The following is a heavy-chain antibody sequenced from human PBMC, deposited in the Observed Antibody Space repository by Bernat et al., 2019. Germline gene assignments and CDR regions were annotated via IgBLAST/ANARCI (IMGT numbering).Heavy chain of an antibody. Sequence: EVQLLESGGGLVQPGGSLRLSCVASGFTFSSYAMSWVRQAPGKGLEWVSAMSGSGGSTSYADSVKGRFTISRDNSKNTLYLQMNSLRAEYTAVYYCAKSHSGYEKGGLDYWGQGTLVTVSS. CDR3: AKSHSGYEKGGLDY. CDR2: MSGSGGST. D-gene: IGHD5-12*01. V-gene: IGHV3-23*01. J-gene: IGHJ4*02. CDR1: GFTFSSYA.